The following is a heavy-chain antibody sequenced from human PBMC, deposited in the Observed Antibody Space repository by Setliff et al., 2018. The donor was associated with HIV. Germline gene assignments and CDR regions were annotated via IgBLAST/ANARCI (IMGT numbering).Heavy chain of an antibody. CDR3: ARGSGSYSLRSMDV. J-gene: IGHJ6*03. CDR1: GYTFTNYA. V-gene: IGHV1-18*01. CDR2: ISPYNGDT. D-gene: IGHD1-26*01. Sequence: ASVKVSCKASGYTFTNYAIHWVRQAPGQGLAWMGWISPYNGDTRFAQSLQGRVIMTTQRSTSTAYMELRSLRSDDTAVYDCARGSGSYSLRSMDVWGKGTTVTVSS.